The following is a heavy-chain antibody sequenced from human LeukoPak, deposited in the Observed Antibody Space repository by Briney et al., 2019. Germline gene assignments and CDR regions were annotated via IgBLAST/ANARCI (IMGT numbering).Heavy chain of an antibody. V-gene: IGHV4-59*01. CDR2: IYYSGST. J-gene: IGHJ4*02. Sequence: PSETLSLTCTVSGGSISSYYWSWIRQPPGKGLEWIGYIYYSGSTNYNPSLESRVTISVDTSKNQFSLKLSSVTAADTAVYYCARAGEQQLEFDYWGQGTLVTVSS. D-gene: IGHD6-13*01. CDR3: ARAGEQQLEFDY. CDR1: GGSISSYY.